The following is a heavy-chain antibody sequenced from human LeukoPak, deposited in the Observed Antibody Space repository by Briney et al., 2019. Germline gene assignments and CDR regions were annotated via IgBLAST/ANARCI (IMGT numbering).Heavy chain of an antibody. Sequence: PGGSLRLSCAASGFTFSSYAIHWVRQAPGKGLEGVAVISFDGTDAFYADSVKGRFTISRDNAKNSLYLQMNSLRAEDTAVYYCAELGITMIGGVWGKGTTVTISS. CDR1: GFTFSSYA. J-gene: IGHJ6*04. CDR2: ISFDGTDA. V-gene: IGHV3-30*04. CDR3: AELGITMIGGV. D-gene: IGHD3-10*02.